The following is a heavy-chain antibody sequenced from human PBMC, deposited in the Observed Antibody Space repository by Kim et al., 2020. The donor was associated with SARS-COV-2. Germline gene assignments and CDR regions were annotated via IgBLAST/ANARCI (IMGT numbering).Heavy chain of an antibody. CDR3: TSFRSFDIGEVLWFGESSDYYYYGMDV. CDR1: GFTFSGSA. Sequence: GGSLRLSCAASGFTFSGSAMHWVRQASGKGLEWVGRIRSKANSYATAYAASVKGRFTISRDDSKNTAYLQMNSLKTEDTAVYYCTSFRSFDIGEVLWFGESSDYYYYGMDVWGQGTTVTVSS. CDR2: IRSKANSYAT. D-gene: IGHD3-10*01. J-gene: IGHJ6*02. V-gene: IGHV3-73*01.